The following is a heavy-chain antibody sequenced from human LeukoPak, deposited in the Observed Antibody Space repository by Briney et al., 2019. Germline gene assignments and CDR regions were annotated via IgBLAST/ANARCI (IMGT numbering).Heavy chain of an antibody. D-gene: IGHD4-17*01. V-gene: IGHV1-2*02. J-gene: IGHJ5*02. CDR2: INPNSGGT. CDR3: ARVGGDYGINWFDP. CDR1: GYTFTGYY. Sequence: GASVKVSCKASGYTFTGYYMHWVRQAPGQGLEWMGWINPNSGGTNYAQKFQGRVTMTRDTSISTAYMELSRLRSDDTAVYYCARVGGDYGINWFDPWGQGTLVTVSS.